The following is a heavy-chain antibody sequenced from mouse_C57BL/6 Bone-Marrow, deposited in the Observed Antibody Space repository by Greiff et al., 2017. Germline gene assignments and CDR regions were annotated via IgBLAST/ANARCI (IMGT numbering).Heavy chain of an antibody. V-gene: IGHV3-8*01. CDR3: AREDFKNYFDY. CDR1: GYSITSDY. CDR2: ISYSGST. Sequence: EVQLVESGPGLAKPSQTLSLTCSVSGYSITSDYWNWIRKFPGTKLEYMGYISYSGSTYYNPSLKSRISITRDTTKNQNYLQMNYVTTDDTATDDCAREDFKNYFDYWGQGTTLTVSS. J-gene: IGHJ2*01.